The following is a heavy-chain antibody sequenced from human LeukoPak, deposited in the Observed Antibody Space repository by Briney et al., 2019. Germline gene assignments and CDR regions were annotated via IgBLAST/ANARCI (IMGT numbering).Heavy chain of an antibody. V-gene: IGHV3-21*04. J-gene: IGHJ4*02. Sequence: GGSLRLSCAASGFNFNAFRMNWVRQAPDKGLEWVASISSANNYIYYADSVKGRFTISRDNDKDSLYLQMNSLRAEDTAVYYCARRSGIAVAGAFDYWGQGTLVTVSS. CDR3: ARRSGIAVAGAFDY. CDR2: ISSANNYI. CDR1: GFNFNAFR. D-gene: IGHD6-19*01.